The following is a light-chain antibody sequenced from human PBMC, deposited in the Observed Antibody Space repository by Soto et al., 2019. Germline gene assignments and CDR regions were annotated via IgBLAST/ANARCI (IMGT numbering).Light chain of an antibody. CDR1: QSISSW. CDR3: QQYNSFWT. CDR2: DAS. Sequence: DIQMTQSPSTLSASVGDRVTITCRASQSISSWLAWYQQKPGKAPKLLIYDASSLESGVPSRFSGSGSGTESPPTLSSLQPDAFATSYCQQYNSFWTLGQGTKV. V-gene: IGKV1-5*01. J-gene: IGKJ1*01.